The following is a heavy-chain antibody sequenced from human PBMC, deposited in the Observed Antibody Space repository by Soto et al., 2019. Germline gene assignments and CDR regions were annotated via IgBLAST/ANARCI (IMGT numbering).Heavy chain of an antibody. CDR3: ARAFSTQQPLDY. D-gene: IGHD6-13*01. CDR1: GFTFSSYS. CDR2: ISSSSSYI. V-gene: IGHV3-21*01. J-gene: IGHJ4*02. Sequence: PGGSLRLSCAASGFTFSSYSMNWVRQAPGKGLEWVSSISSSSSYIYYADSVKGRFTISRDNAKNSLYLQMNSLRAEDTAVYYCARAFSTQQPLDYWGQGTLVTVSS.